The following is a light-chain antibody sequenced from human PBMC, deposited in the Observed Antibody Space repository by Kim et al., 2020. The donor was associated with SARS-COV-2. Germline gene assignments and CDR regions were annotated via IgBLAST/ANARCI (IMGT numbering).Light chain of an antibody. J-gene: IGKJ5*01. CDR1: QSVSSY. V-gene: IGKV3-11*01. CDR3: QQRSNWPIT. Sequence: EIVLTQSPATLSLSPGERGTLSCRASQSVSSYLTWYQQKPGQAPRLLIYDAFNRATGIPARFSGNGSGTDFTLTISSLEPEDFAVYYCQQRSNWPITFGQGTRLEIK. CDR2: DAF.